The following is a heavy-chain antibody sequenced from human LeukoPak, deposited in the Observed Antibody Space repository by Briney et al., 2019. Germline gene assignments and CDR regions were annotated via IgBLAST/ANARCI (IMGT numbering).Heavy chain of an antibody. V-gene: IGHV1-2*02. D-gene: IGHD2-2*02. J-gene: IGHJ5*02. CDR1: GYTFTGYY. Sequence: GASVKVSCKASGYTFTGYYMHWVRQAPGQGLEWMGWINPNSGGTNYAQKFQGRVTMTRDTSISTAYMELSRLRSDDTAVYYCARDRRELVQYQLLYRDGGYWFDPWGQGTLVTVSS. CDR2: INPNSGGT. CDR3: ARDRRELVQYQLLYRDGGYWFDP.